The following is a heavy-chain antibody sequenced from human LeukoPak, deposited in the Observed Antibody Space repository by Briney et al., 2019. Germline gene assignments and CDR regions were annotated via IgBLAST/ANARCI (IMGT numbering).Heavy chain of an antibody. CDR1: GGSISSYY. V-gene: IGHV4-59*01. D-gene: IGHD3-22*01. Sequence: PSETLSLTCTVSGGSISSYYWSWIRQPPGKGLEWIGYIYYSGSTNYNPSLKSRVTISVDTCKNQFSLKLSSVTAADTAVYYCARAMIDDAFDIWGQGTMVTVSS. CDR3: ARAMIDDAFDI. J-gene: IGHJ3*02. CDR2: IYYSGST.